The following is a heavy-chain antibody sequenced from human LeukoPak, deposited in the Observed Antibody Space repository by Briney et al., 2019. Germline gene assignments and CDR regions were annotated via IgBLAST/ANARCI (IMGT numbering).Heavy chain of an antibody. J-gene: IGHJ3*02. Sequence: PGGSLRLSCAASGFTFSSYSMNWARQAPGKGLEWVSYISSSSSTIYYADSVKGRFTISRDNAKNSLYLQMNSLRAEDTAVYYCARDLSMAYCSGGSCSLGAFDMGGEGTMVSVSS. D-gene: IGHD2-15*01. V-gene: IGHV3-48*01. CDR3: ARDLSMAYCSGGSCSLGAFDM. CDR2: ISSSSSTI. CDR1: GFTFSSYS.